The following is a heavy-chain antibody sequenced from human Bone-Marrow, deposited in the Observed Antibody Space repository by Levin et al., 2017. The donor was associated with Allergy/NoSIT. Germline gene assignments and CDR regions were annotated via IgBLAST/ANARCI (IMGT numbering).Heavy chain of an antibody. J-gene: IGHJ5*02. CDR3: ARGGGSGYASPIPGTKDTAMGRVYNWFDP. Sequence: GESLKISCKASGYTFTSYGISWVRQAPGQGLEWMGWISAYNGNTNYAQKLQGRVTMTTDTSTSTAYMELRSLRSDDTAVYYCARGGGSGYASPIPGTKDTAMGRVYNWFDPWGQGTLVTVSS. CDR1: GYTFTSYG. D-gene: IGHD5-18*01. CDR2: ISAYNGNT. V-gene: IGHV1-18*01.